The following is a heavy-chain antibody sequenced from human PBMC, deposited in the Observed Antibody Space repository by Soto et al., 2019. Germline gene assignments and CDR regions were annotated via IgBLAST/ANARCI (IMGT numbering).Heavy chain of an antibody. CDR2: ISAHNGNT. CDR1: GYAFTTYG. CDR3: ARGRYGDY. Sequence: QVHLVQSGAEVKKPGASVKVSCKGSGYAFTTYGITWVRQAPGQGLEWMGWISAHNGNTNYAQKLQGRVTVTRDTATSTAYMELRRLRVDDTAVYYCARGRYGDYWGQGALVTVSS. J-gene: IGHJ4*02. D-gene: IGHD1-1*01. V-gene: IGHV1-18*01.